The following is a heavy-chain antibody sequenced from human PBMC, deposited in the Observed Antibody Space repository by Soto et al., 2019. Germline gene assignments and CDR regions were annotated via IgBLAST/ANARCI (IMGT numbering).Heavy chain of an antibody. Sequence: PSETLSLTCTVSGGSISPFYWTWIRQPPGKGLEWIGYIYYSGSTNYSPSLKSRVTISVDTSRNQFSLKLSSVTAADTAVYYCARLTDWNYSWFDPWGQGTLVTVSS. J-gene: IGHJ5*02. V-gene: IGHV4-59*08. CDR1: GGSISPFY. CDR2: IYYSGST. D-gene: IGHD1-7*01. CDR3: ARLTDWNYSWFDP.